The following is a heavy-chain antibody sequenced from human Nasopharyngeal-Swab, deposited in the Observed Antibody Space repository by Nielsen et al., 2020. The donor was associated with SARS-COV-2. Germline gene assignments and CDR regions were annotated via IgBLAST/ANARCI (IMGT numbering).Heavy chain of an antibody. D-gene: IGHD6-19*01. Sequence: GESLKISCAASGFTFNNYGMHWVRQAPGKGPEWVALISYDGSIKYYADSVKGRFTISRDYSKSTLHLQMNSLRPEDTAVHYCARGAVAGRNAFDIWGQGTMVTVSS. CDR1: GFTFNNYG. CDR2: ISYDGSIK. V-gene: IGHV3-30*03. CDR3: ARGAVAGRNAFDI. J-gene: IGHJ3*02.